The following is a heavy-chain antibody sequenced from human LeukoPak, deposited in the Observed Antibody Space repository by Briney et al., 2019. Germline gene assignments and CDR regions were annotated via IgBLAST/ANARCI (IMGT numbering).Heavy chain of an antibody. CDR1: GGSLSSYY. CDR3: ARENSGSYREFDY. CDR2: IYTSGST. D-gene: IGHD1-26*01. J-gene: IGHJ4*02. Sequence: SETLSLTCTVSGGSLSSYYWSWIRQPAGKGLEWIGRIYTSGSTNYNASLKSRVTMSVDTSKNQFSLKLSSVTAADTAVFYCARENSGSYREFDYWGQGTLVTVSS. V-gene: IGHV4-4*07.